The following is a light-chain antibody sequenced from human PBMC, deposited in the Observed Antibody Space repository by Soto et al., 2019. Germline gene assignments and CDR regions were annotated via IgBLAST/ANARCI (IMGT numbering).Light chain of an antibody. CDR3: QQYNSYSRT. CDR2: DAS. V-gene: IGKV1-5*01. Sequence: IQMTQSPSSLSASVGDRVTITCRASQSISRYLNWYQQKPGKAPNLLIYDASSLESGVPSRFSGSGSGTEFTLTISSLQPDDFATYYCQQYNSYSRTFGQGTKVDIK. J-gene: IGKJ1*01. CDR1: QSISRY.